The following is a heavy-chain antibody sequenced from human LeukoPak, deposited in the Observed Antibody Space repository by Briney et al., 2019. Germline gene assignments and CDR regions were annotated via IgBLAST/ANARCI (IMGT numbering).Heavy chain of an antibody. Sequence: SETLSLTCTVSGGSISSYYWSWIRQPPGKGLEWIGYIYYSGSTNYNPSLKSRVTISVDTSKNQFSLKLSSVTAADTAVYYRARAPSRDGYNYESSFDYWGQGTLVTVSS. D-gene: IGHD5-24*01. CDR2: IYYSGST. CDR1: GGSISSYY. V-gene: IGHV4-59*01. CDR3: ARAPSRDGYNYESSFDY. J-gene: IGHJ4*02.